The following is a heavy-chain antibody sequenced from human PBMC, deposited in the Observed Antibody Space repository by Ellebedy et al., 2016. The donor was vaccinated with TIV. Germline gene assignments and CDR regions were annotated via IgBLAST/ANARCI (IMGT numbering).Heavy chain of an antibody. CDR2: IYNSGRT. V-gene: IGHV4-59*01. CDR3: ARDRMYYYDSSGSYQYYGMDV. D-gene: IGHD3-22*01. CDR1: GGSSSRDY. Sequence: SETLSLTXTVSGGSSSRDYWTWIRQPPGKGLEWIGCIYNSGRTNYNPSLKSRVTISVDTSKNQFSLKLTSVTAADTAVYYCARDRMYYYDSSGSYQYYGMDVWGQGTTVTVSS. J-gene: IGHJ6*02.